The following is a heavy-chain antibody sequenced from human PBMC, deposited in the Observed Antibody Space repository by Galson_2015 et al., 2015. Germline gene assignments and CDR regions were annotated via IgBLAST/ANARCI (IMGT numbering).Heavy chain of an antibody. CDR1: GFTFGDAL. Sequence: SLRLSCAASGFTFGDALMTWVRQAPGKGLEWVGYIQSKNYGANTQYAASVKDRFTISRDDSRNIAYLQMNSLKTEDTAVYYCTRADHRYCSRTTCRLGHWGQGPL. CDR3: TRADHRYCSRTTCRLGH. CDR2: IQSKNYGANT. D-gene: IGHD2-2*01. V-gene: IGHV3-49*04. J-gene: IGHJ4*02.